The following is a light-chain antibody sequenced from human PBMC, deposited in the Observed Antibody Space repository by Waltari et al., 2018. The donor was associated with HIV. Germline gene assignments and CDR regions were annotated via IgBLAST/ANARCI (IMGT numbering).Light chain of an antibody. CDR3: MQAVQTPPT. CDR2: LGS. V-gene: IGKV2-28*01. Sequence: EIVMIQSPLSLPVTPGEPASISCRSSQSLLQSNGYNYLDWYLQKPGQSPQLLIYLGSNRASGVPDRFSGSGSGPDFTLTISRVEAEDVGIYYCMQAVQTPPTFGQGTRVEIK. J-gene: IGKJ1*01. CDR1: QSLLQSNGYNY.